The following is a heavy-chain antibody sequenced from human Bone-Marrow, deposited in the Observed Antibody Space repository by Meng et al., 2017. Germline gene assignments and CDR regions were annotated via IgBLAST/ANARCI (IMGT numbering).Heavy chain of an antibody. Sequence: SVKVSCKASGGTFSSYAISWVRQAPGQGLEWMGGIIPIFGTANYAQKFQGRVTITADESTSTAYMELSSLRPEDTAVYYCARGYCSGGSCYRLIYYYYYGMDVWGQGTTVTVSS. D-gene: IGHD2-15*01. CDR1: GGTFSSYA. CDR2: IIPIFGTA. CDR3: ARGYCSGGSCYRLIYYYYYGMDV. J-gene: IGHJ6*02. V-gene: IGHV1-69*13.